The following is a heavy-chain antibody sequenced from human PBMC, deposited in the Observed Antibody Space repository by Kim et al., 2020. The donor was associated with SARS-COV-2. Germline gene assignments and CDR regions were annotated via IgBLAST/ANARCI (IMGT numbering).Heavy chain of an antibody. CDR3: ARQWSSGIAAADDAFDI. V-gene: IGHV5-51*01. Sequence: GESLKISCKGSGYSFTSYWIGWVRQTPGKGLEWMGIIYPGDSDTRYSPSFQGQVTISADKSISTAYLQWSSLKASDTAIFYCARQWSSGIAAADDAFDIWGQGTMVTVSS. D-gene: IGHD6-13*01. CDR1: GYSFTSYW. J-gene: IGHJ3*02. CDR2: IYPGDSDT.